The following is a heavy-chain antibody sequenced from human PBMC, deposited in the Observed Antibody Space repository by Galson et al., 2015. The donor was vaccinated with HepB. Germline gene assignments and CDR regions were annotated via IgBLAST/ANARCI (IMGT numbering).Heavy chain of an antibody. CDR3: ARKGGSGGGGAFDI. Sequence: SLRLSCAASGFTFSDYYMSWIRQAPGKGLEWVPYISSSSSYTNYADSVKGRFTISRDNAENSLYLQMNSLRAEDTAVYYCARKGGSGGGGAFDIWGQGTMVTVSS. J-gene: IGHJ3*02. D-gene: IGHD3-10*01. CDR1: GFTFSDYY. CDR2: ISSSSSYT. V-gene: IGHV3-11*03.